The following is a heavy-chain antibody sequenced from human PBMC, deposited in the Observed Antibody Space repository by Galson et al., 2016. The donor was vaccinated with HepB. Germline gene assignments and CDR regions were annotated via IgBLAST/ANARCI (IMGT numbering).Heavy chain of an antibody. D-gene: IGHD2-15*01. V-gene: IGHV3-64D*06. CDR3: VKDLSHGALEAAC. CDR2: INYNGHST. J-gene: IGHJ4*02. Sequence: SLRLSCAATGFTFSYTDMHWVRHPPGKGLESVSAINYNGHSTYYADSVKGRFTVSRDNSKNTVYLQMSSLIPEDTAVYFCVKDLSHGALEAACWGQGTLVTVSS. CDR1: GFTFSYTD.